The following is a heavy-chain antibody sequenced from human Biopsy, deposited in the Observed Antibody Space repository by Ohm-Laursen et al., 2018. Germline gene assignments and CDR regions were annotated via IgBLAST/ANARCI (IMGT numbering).Heavy chain of an antibody. CDR3: ARDYDTSGYYYVS. CDR1: GGSICNNNYY. V-gene: IGHV4-39*01. CDR2: IFYRGST. D-gene: IGHD3-22*01. J-gene: IGHJ5*02. Sequence: SETLSLTCTVSGGSICNNNYYWGWIRQPPGKGLEWIGSIFYRGSTHYKPSLKSRVNISVDTSKNQFSLKLNSVTAADTAVYYCARDYDTSGYYYVSWGQGTLVTVSS.